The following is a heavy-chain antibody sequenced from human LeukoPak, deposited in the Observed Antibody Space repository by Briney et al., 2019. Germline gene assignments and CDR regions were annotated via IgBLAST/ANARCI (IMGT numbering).Heavy chain of an antibody. V-gene: IGHV4-61*02. CDR3: ALKNDPNWFDP. J-gene: IGHJ5*02. Sequence: SQTLSLTCTVSGGSISSGSYYWSWIRQPAGKGLEWIGSIYHSGSTYYNPSLKSRVTMSVDTSKNQFSLKLSSVTAADTAVYYCALKNDPNWFDPWGQGTLVTVFS. CDR1: GGSISSGSYY. CDR2: IYHSGST.